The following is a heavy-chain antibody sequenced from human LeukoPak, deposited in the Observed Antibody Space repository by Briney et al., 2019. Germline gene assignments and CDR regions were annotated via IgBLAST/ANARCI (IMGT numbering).Heavy chain of an antibody. Sequence: SGGSLRLSCAASGFNFSDYYMSWIRQAPGKGLEWVSYISSSGSTIYYADSVKGRFTISRDNAKNSLYLQMNSLRAEDTAVYYCARRGVLWFGELFYCGMDVWGQGTTVTVSS. D-gene: IGHD3-10*01. V-gene: IGHV3-11*01. J-gene: IGHJ6*02. CDR1: GFNFSDYY. CDR2: ISSSGSTI. CDR3: ARRGVLWFGELFYCGMDV.